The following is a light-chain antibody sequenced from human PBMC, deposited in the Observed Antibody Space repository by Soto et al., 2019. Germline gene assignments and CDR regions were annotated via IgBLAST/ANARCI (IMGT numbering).Light chain of an antibody. CDR2: EVS. CDR1: SSDVGSHNF. Sequence: QSALTQPASVSGSPGQSITISCTGTSSDVGSHNFVSWYQQHPGKAPELMIFEVSKRPSGVSNRFSGSKSGNTASLTISGLQPEDQADYYCYSYVGRISFGGGTKVTVL. CDR3: YSYVGRIS. J-gene: IGLJ2*01. V-gene: IGLV2-23*02.